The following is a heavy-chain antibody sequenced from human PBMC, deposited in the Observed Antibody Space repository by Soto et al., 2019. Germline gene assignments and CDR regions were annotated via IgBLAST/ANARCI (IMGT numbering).Heavy chain of an antibody. J-gene: IGHJ4*02. CDR2: ISHEGNIK. D-gene: IGHD6-19*01. CDR3: AKTITLSPSDDSRGRGALIDH. CDR1: GFTFSVFG. Sequence: QVHLVESGGGVVQPGGSLRLSCAASGFTFSVFGMHWVRQAPGKGPEWVAVISHEGNIKHYADSVKGRFTISRDNAKNTLSLLMDSLRPEDTALYYCAKTITLSPSDDSRGRGALIDHWGQGTLVTVSS. V-gene: IGHV3-30*18.